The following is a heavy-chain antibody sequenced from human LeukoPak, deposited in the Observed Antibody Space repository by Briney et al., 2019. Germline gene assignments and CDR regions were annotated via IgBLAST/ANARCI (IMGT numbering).Heavy chain of an antibody. D-gene: IGHD1-26*01. CDR2: ISSDGTYT. J-gene: IGHJ4*02. CDR1: GFTFSSHL. Sequence: GGSLRLSCAASGFTFSSHLMHWVRQAPGKGLVWVSRISSDGTYTNYADSVRGRFTISRDNAKNTLYLQMNSLRGDDTAVYYCAKDVGKWESLHFFDYWGQGTLVTVSS. V-gene: IGHV3-74*01. CDR3: AKDVGKWESLHFFDY.